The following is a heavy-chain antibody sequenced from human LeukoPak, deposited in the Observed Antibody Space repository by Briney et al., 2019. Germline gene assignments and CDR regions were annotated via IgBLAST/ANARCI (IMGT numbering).Heavy chain of an antibody. D-gene: IGHD6-13*01. CDR2: INHNSGGT. V-gene: IGHV1-2*02. Sequence: ASVKVSCKASGYTFTGYYMHWVRQAPGQGLEWMGWINHNSGGTNYAQKFQGRVTMTRDTSISTAYMELSRLRSDDTAVYYCARYSSSWWRWFDPWGQGTLVTVSS. J-gene: IGHJ5*02. CDR3: ARYSSSWWRWFDP. CDR1: GYTFTGYY.